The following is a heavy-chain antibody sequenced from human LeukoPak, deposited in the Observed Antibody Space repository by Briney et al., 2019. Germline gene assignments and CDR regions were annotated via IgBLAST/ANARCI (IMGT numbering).Heavy chain of an antibody. CDR1: GGSISSGSYY. Sequence: SQTVSLTCTVSGGSISSGSYYWSWIRQPAGKGLEWIGRIYTSGSTNYNPSLKSRVTISVDTSKNQFSLKLSSVTTADTAVYYCARVPPPPMDDSSGYYYEDYWGQGTLVTVSS. V-gene: IGHV4-61*02. CDR3: ARVPPPPMDDSSGYYYEDY. J-gene: IGHJ4*02. D-gene: IGHD3-22*01. CDR2: IYTSGST.